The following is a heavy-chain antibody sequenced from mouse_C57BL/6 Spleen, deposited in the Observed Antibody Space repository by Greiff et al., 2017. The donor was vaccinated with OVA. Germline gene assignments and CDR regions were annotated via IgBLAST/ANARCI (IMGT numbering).Heavy chain of an antibody. J-gene: IGHJ2*01. V-gene: IGHV1-53*01. Sequence: QVHVKQPGTELVKPGASVKLSCKASGYTFTSYWMHWVKQRPGQGLEWIGNINPSNGGTNYNEKFKSKATLTVDKSSSTAYMQLSSLTSEDSAVYYCATITTVVPLDYWGQGTTLTVSS. CDR3: ATITTVVPLDY. CDR2: INPSNGGT. D-gene: IGHD1-1*01. CDR1: GYTFTSYW.